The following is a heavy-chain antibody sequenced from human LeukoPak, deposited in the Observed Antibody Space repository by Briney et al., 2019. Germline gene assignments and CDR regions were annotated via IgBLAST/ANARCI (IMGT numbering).Heavy chain of an antibody. Sequence: ASVKVSCKASGYTFTGYYMHWVRQAPGQGLEWMGGIIPIFGTANYAQKFQGRVTITADESTSTAYMELSSLRSGDTAVYYCARGELRYFDWLLDYWGQGTLVTVSS. CDR2: IIPIFGTA. CDR3: ARGELRYFDWLLDY. V-gene: IGHV1-69*13. D-gene: IGHD3-9*01. CDR1: GYTFTGYY. J-gene: IGHJ4*02.